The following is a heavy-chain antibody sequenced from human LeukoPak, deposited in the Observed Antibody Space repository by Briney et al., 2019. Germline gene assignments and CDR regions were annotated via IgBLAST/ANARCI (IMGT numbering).Heavy chain of an antibody. V-gene: IGHV4-61*02. Sequence: SQTLSLTCIVSGGSTSTGDYYWSWLRQPAGKEPEWIGRIYPLETTNYNPSLKSRVAISVDTSKNQFSLKLSSVTAADTAVYYCAREIVAGLGVSFDIWGQGTMVTVSS. CDR3: AREIVAGLGVSFDI. J-gene: IGHJ3*02. D-gene: IGHD6-19*01. CDR1: GGSTSTGDYY. CDR2: IYPLETT.